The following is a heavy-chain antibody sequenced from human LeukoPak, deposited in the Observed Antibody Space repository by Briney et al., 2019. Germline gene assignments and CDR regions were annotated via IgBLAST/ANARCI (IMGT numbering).Heavy chain of an antibody. D-gene: IGHD2/OR15-2a*01. CDR3: AKCKGLYCYYGMDV. CDR2: ISGSGGST. V-gene: IGHV3-23*01. J-gene: IGHJ6*02. CDR1: GFTFSSYA. Sequence: GGSLRLSCAASGFTFSSYAMSWVRQAPGKGLEWVSAISGSGGSTYYADSVKGRFTISRDNSKNTLNLQMNSLRAEDTAVYYCAKCKGLYCYYGMDVWGQGTTVTVSS.